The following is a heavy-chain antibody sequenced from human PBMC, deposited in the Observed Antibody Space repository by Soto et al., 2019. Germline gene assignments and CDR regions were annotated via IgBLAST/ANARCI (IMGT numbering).Heavy chain of an antibody. D-gene: IGHD2-2*01. CDR1: GGSISSGDYY. CDR2: IYYTGST. CDR3: ARYQKGPFDH. Sequence: TLSLTCTVSGGSISSGDYYWSWIRQPPGKGLEWIGYIYYTGSTYYNPSLKSRLTISIDRSKSHFSLNLTSATAADTAVYFCARYQKGPFDHWGQGTLVTAPQ. J-gene: IGHJ4*02. V-gene: IGHV4-30-4*01.